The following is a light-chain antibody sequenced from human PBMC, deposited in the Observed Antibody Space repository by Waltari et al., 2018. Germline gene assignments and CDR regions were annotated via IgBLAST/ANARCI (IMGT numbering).Light chain of an antibody. Sequence: AIQLTQSPSSLSASVGDRVAITSRASQGINSALAWYQQKPGKAPKLLISDASSLESGVPSRFSGSGYGTDFTLTISSLQPDDFATYYCQQFKSFLITFGQGTRLEIK. CDR3: QQFKSFLIT. CDR2: DAS. V-gene: IGKV1-13*02. J-gene: IGKJ5*01. CDR1: QGINSA.